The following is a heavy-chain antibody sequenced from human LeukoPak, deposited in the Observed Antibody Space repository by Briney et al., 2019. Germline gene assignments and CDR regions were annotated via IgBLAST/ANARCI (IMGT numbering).Heavy chain of an antibody. CDR3: ARSIAVAGFDY. J-gene: IGHJ4*02. Sequence: SETLSLTCAVSGYSIGSGYYWGWIRQPPGKGLEWIGTIYHSGSTYYNPSLKSRVTISVDTSKNQFSLKLTSVTAADTAVYYCARSIAVAGFDYWGQGTLVTVSS. V-gene: IGHV4-38-2*01. CDR2: IYHSGST. CDR1: GYSIGSGYY. D-gene: IGHD6-19*01.